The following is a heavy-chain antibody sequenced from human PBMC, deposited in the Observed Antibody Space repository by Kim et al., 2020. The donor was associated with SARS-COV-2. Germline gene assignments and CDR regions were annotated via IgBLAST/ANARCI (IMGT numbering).Heavy chain of an antibody. Sequence: GGSLRLSCAASGFSFSSYWMTWVRQAPGKGLEWVANIKQDGSEKYYVDSVKGRFTISRDNAKNSLYLQMNSLRAEDTAVYYCARVSYAILTGYPTRYYFDYWGQGTLVTVSS. CDR3: ARVSYAILTGYPTRYYFDY. CDR1: GFSFSSYW. J-gene: IGHJ4*02. D-gene: IGHD3-9*01. V-gene: IGHV3-7*05. CDR2: IKQDGSEK.